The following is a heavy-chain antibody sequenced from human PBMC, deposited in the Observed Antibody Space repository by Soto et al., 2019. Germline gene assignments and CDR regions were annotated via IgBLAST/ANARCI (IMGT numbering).Heavy chain of an antibody. CDR3: ARDLDSSGYYYFDY. Sequence: GGSLRLSCAASGFTFSSYSMNWVRQAPGKGLEWVSSISSSSSYIYYADSVKGRFTISRDNAKNSLYLQMNSLRAEDTAVYYCARDLDSSGYYYFDYWGQGTLVTVSS. D-gene: IGHD3-22*01. CDR1: GFTFSSYS. J-gene: IGHJ4*02. V-gene: IGHV3-21*01. CDR2: ISSSSSYI.